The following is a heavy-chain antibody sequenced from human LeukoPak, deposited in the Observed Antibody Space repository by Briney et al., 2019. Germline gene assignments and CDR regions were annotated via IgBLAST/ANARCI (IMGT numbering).Heavy chain of an antibody. CDR1: GFTFSNYN. V-gene: IGHV3-69-1*01. Sequence: GGSLRLSCAASGFTFSNYNMNWVRQAPGKGLEWVSYISSSSTIYYADSVKGRFTISRDNAKNSLWLQMNSLRAEDTAVYYRARVEGGYTYVYDYWGQGTLVTVSS. CDR3: ARVEGGYTYVYDY. D-gene: IGHD5-18*01. J-gene: IGHJ4*02. CDR2: ISSSSTI.